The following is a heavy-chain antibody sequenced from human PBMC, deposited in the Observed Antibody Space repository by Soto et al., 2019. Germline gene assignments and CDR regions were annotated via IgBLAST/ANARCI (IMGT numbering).Heavy chain of an antibody. Sequence: PGGSLRLSCADSGFTFSNAWMSCVRHAPGKGLEWVGRIKSKTDSGTTDYAAPVKGRFTISRDDSKKTLYVQMNSLKTEDTVVYYCTALDYWGQGTLVLVSS. CDR2: IKSKTDSGTT. CDR3: TALDY. V-gene: IGHV3-15*01. J-gene: IGHJ4*02. CDR1: GFTFSNAW.